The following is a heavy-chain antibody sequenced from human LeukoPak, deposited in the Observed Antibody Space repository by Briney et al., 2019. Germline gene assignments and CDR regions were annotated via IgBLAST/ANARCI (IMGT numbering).Heavy chain of an antibody. J-gene: IGHJ6*04. D-gene: IGHD3-10*01. CDR2: IHSGGRA. V-gene: IGHV3-66*02. CDR3: EGVETITTVRGASGDV. Sequence: PGGSLRLSCAASGFSVSSNYMTWVRQAPGKGLEWVSVIHSGGRAYYADSVKGRFTTSRDNSKNTLDLQMNSLSVEDTAVYYCEGVETITTVRGASGDVWGKGTTVTVSS. CDR1: GFSVSSNY.